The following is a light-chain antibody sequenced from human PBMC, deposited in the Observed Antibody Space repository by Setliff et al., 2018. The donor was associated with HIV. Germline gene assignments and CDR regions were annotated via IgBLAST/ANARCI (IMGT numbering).Light chain of an antibody. CDR3: TSYTSSDIYV. CDR2: DVS. CDR1: SSDVGTYNY. V-gene: IGLV2-14*03. J-gene: IGLJ1*01. Sequence: QSVLAQPASVSGSPGQSTTISCTGTSSDVGTYNYVSWYQQHPGKAPKLMIYDVSKRPSGVSDRFSGSKSGNTASLTISGLQAEDEADYYCTSYTSSDIYVFATGTKVTVL.